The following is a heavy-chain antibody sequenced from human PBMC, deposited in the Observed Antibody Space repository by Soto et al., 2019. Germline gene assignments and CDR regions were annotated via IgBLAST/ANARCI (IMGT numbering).Heavy chain of an antibody. D-gene: IGHD3-10*01. CDR2: INHSGST. J-gene: IGHJ5*02. Sequence: SETLSLTCAVYGGSFSGYYWSWIRQPPGKGLEWIGEINHSGSTNYNPSLKSRVTISVDTSKNQFSLKLSSVTAADTAVYYGASRITMVRGVITGWFDPWGQGTLVTVSS. CDR3: ASRITMVRGVITGWFDP. V-gene: IGHV4-34*01. CDR1: GGSFSGYY.